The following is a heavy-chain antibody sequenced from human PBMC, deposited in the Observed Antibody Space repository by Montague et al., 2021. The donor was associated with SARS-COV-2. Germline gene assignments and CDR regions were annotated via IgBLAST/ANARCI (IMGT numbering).Heavy chain of an antibody. Sequence: TLSLTCTVSGYSISGDNYYWTWIRQHPGKGLEWIAYIYYTGSTYYNPSLQSRLRTSLDTSKNQFSLTLTSVTAADTAIYYCARNRGWGSRGAGYIDLWGRGTLVTVSS. CDR1: GYSISGDNYY. J-gene: IGHJ2*01. V-gene: IGHV4-31*03. CDR3: ARNRGWGSRGAGYIDL. CDR2: IYYTGST. D-gene: IGHD7-27*01.